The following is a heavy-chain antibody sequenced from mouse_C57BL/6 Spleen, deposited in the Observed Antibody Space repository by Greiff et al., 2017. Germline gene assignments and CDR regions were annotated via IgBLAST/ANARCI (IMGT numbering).Heavy chain of an antibody. J-gene: IGHJ2*01. D-gene: IGHD4-1*01. Sequence: EVQLQQSGAELVRPGASVKLSCTASGFNIKDDYMHWVKQRPEQGLEWIGWIDPENGDTEYASKFQGKATITADTSSNTAYLQLSSLTSEDTAVYYCTRANWEGDFDYWGQGTTLTVSS. CDR1: GFNIKDDY. V-gene: IGHV14-4*01. CDR3: TRANWEGDFDY. CDR2: IDPENGDT.